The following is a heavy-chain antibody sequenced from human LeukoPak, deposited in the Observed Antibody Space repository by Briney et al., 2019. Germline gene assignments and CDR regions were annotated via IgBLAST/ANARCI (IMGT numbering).Heavy chain of an antibody. Sequence: GGSLRLSCAAPGFTFSDYYMSWIRQAPGKGLEWVSYISSSGSTIYYADSVKGRFTISRDNAKNSLYLQMNSLRVEDTAVYYCAGDRQDNWNPLYFYGMDVWGKGTTVTVSS. CDR2: ISSSGSTI. D-gene: IGHD1-1*01. CDR3: AGDRQDNWNPLYFYGMDV. J-gene: IGHJ6*04. V-gene: IGHV3-11*04. CDR1: GFTFSDYY.